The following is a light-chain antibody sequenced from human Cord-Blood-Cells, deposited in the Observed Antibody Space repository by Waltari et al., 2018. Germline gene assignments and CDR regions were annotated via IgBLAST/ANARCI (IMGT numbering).Light chain of an antibody. Sequence: QSALTQPASVSGSPGQSITISCTGTSSDVGGYNYVSWYQQHPGKAPKLMIYDVSKRPSGVSYPFPWPQSCNTASPAIPGLQAEDEADYYRSSYTSSSTWVFGGGTKLTGL. CDR1: SSDVGGYNY. V-gene: IGLV2-14*01. CDR2: DVS. CDR3: SSYTSSSTWV. J-gene: IGLJ3*02.